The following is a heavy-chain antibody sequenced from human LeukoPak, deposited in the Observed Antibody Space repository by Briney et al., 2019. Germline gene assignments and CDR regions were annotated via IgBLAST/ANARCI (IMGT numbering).Heavy chain of an antibody. CDR3: AKEVWFGEFDYYFFGLDV. CDR2: ISGSGGDT. CDR1: GFTFSSYA. D-gene: IGHD3-10*01. J-gene: IGHJ6*02. Sequence: GGSLRLSCAAFGFTFSSYAMGWVRQAPGKGLEWVSAISGSGGDTYYADSVKGRFTFSRDNSKNTLYLQMNSLRPEDTALYYCAKEVWFGEFDYYFFGLDVWGQGTTVTVSS. V-gene: IGHV3-23*01.